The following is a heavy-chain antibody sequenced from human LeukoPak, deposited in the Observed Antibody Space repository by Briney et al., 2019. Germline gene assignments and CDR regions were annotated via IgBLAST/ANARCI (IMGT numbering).Heavy chain of an antibody. CDR3: ARDPGTDSSGYTWYFDL. Sequence: PGGSLRLSCAASGFTVSSNYMSWVRQAPGKGLEWVSSISSSSSYIYYADSVKGRFTISRDNAKNSLYLQMNSLRAEDTAVYYCARDPGTDSSGYTWYFDLWGRGTLVTVSS. CDR2: ISSSSSYI. D-gene: IGHD3-22*01. CDR1: GFTVSSNY. V-gene: IGHV3-21*01. J-gene: IGHJ2*01.